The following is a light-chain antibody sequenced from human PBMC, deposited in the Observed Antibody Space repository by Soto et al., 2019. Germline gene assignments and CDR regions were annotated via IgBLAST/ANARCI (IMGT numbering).Light chain of an antibody. CDR3: QQYNNWPPIT. CDR2: RTS. CDR1: QSISSN. Sequence: VMTQSPATLSVSPGERASLSCRASQSISSNLSWYQQKPGQAPRLLMFRTSSRATGFPARFSGSGSGTEFNLTISSLQSEDFAVYYCQQYNNWPPITFGQGTRLEIK. J-gene: IGKJ5*01. V-gene: IGKV3-15*01.